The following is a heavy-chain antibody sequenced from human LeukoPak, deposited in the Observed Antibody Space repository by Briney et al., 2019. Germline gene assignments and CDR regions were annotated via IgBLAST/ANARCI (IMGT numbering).Heavy chain of an antibody. CDR3: ARNRETDAFDV. V-gene: IGHV1-8*01. CDR2: INPNSGNT. D-gene: IGHD1-14*01. Sequence: ASVKVSCKPSGYTFTTYDINWVRQATGQGLEWIGWINPNSGNTDRAQKFQGRVTMTTNTSIGTVYMELSSLRSEDTAVYFCARNRETDAFDVWGQRTMVTVSS. CDR1: GYTFTTYD. J-gene: IGHJ3*01.